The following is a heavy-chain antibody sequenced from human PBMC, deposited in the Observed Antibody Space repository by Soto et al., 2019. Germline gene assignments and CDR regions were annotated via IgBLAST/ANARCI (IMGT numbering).Heavy chain of an antibody. J-gene: IGHJ4*02. CDR2: IKQEGSDK. Sequence: PGGALRLPCAASGFIFSSYWMSWVRQAPGKGLEWVANIKQEGSDKCYVDSAKGRFTISRDDAKNSLDLQMHGLRAEDTSVYYGARVQSLAVVYWGQGTLVTGSS. V-gene: IGHV3-7*01. D-gene: IGHD4-4*01. CDR3: ARVQSLAVVY. CDR1: GFIFSSYW.